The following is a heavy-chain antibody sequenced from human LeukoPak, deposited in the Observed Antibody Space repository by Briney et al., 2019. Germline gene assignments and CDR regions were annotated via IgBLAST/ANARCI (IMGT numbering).Heavy chain of an antibody. J-gene: IGHJ6*04. CDR3: ARGYGSGSYAGMDV. CDR2: IDTAGDP. D-gene: IGHD3-10*01. V-gene: IGHV3-13*05. CDR1: GFTFSSNG. Sequence: PGGSLRLSCVASGFTFSSNGMHWVRQAAGKDLEWVSGIDTAGDPCYPGSVKGRFTISRENAKNSLYLQMNSLTAGDTAVYYCARGYGSGSYAGMDVWGKGTTVTVSS.